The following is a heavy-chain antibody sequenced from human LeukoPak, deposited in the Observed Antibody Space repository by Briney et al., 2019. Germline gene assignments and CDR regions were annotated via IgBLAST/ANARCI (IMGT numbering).Heavy chain of an antibody. Sequence: GGSLRLSCAASGFTFSSYSMNWVRQAPGKGLVWVSRINSDGSSTNYADSVKGRFTISRDNAKNTLYLQMNSLRVEDTAVYYCASSSGGFNWFDPWGQGTLVTVSS. V-gene: IGHV3-74*01. D-gene: IGHD3-22*01. CDR1: GFTFSSYS. J-gene: IGHJ5*02. CDR3: ASSSGGFNWFDP. CDR2: INSDGSST.